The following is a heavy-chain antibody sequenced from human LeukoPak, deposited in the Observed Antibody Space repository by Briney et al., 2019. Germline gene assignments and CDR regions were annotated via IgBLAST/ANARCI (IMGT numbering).Heavy chain of an antibody. V-gene: IGHV3-23*01. CDR2: VSTSGGST. CDR3: ARDPVGAIGYGMDV. CDR1: GFTFSSTA. Sequence: GGSLRLSCAASGFTFSSTAMSWVRQAPGKGLEWVSGVSTSGGSTYYADSVKGRFTISRDSSKNTLYLQMNSLRAEDTAVYYCARDPVGAIGYGMDVWGQGTTVTVSS. J-gene: IGHJ6*02. D-gene: IGHD1-26*01.